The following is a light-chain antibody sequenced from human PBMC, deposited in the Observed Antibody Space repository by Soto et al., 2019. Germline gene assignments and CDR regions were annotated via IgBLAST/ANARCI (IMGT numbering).Light chain of an antibody. Sequence: DIQMTQSPSSLSASVGDRVTISFRAGHTVTDYLNLYQKKKGKAPKILIYAESSLQSGVPSRFSGSGSGTDFTITLSSLQPEDFATYYCQQADSFPNFGGVTE. CDR3: QQADSFPN. CDR1: HTVTDY. J-gene: IGKJ4*01. V-gene: IGKV1-12*01. CDR2: AES.